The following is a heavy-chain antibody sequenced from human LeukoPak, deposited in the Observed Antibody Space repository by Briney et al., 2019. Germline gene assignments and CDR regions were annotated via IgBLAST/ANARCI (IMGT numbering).Heavy chain of an antibody. J-gene: IGHJ6*03. Sequence: SDTLSLACTVSAGSIISNYRSWIRQSAGRGLEWIGRIESRGINDYNPSLKSRVTMSLDTSRKQFSLRLSSVTAADTAVYYCARLKFYDSTGYSPGYYMDVWGEGTT. CDR2: IESRGIN. D-gene: IGHD3-22*01. CDR3: ARLKFYDSTGYSPGYYMDV. V-gene: IGHV4-4*07. CDR1: AGSIISNY.